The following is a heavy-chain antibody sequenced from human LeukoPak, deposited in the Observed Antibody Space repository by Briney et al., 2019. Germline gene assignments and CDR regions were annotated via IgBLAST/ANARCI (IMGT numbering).Heavy chain of an antibody. Sequence: SETLSLTCTVSGGSISSYYWSWIRQPPGKGLEWIGYIYYSGSTNYNPSLKSRVTISVDTSKNQFSLKLSSVTAADTAVYYCARDRRRFFDYWGQGTLVTVST. J-gene: IGHJ4*02. CDR1: GGSISSYY. CDR2: IYYSGST. V-gene: IGHV4-59*01. CDR3: ARDRRRFFDY.